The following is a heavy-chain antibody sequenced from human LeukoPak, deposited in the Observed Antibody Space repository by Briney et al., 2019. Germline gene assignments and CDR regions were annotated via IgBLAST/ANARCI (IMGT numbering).Heavy chain of an antibody. Sequence: GGSLRLSCAASGFTFSSYAMSWVRQAPGKGLEWVSAISGSGGSTYYADSVKGRFTISRDNSKKTLSLRMNSMRVEDTAIYYCAKDIQLSAWGLGTMVTVSS. CDR2: ISGSGGST. CDR1: GFTFSSYA. J-gene: IGHJ3*01. D-gene: IGHD5-24*01. V-gene: IGHV3-23*01. CDR3: AKDIQLSA.